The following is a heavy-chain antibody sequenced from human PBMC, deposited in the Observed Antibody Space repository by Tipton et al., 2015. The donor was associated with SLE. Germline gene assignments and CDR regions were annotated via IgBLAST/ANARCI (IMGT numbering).Heavy chain of an antibody. CDR1: GGSVTDYY. CDR3: ARAQTPTLYYMDV. V-gene: IGHV4-59*02. CDR2: IHYSGTT. Sequence: TLSLTCTVSGGSVTDYYWNWIRQPPGKGLQWIGYIHYSGTTNYSPSLKSRVAISVDTSKNQFSLKLSSVTPADTAMYHCARAQTPTLYYMDVWGKGTTVTVSS. J-gene: IGHJ6*03.